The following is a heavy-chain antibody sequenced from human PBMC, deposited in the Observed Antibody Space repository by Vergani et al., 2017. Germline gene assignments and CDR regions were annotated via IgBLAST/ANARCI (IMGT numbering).Heavy chain of an antibody. J-gene: IGHJ6*02. CDR3: ARHRGSGGFFPSSYFYGMDV. Sequence: QLQLQESDPGLVKPSETLSLTCTVSGGSIRSTFYYWGWIRQPPGKGLEWIGTIYYSGSTYYNPSLKSRVTISVDTSKNQFSLKLNSATAADTAIYYCARHRGSGGFFPSSYFYGMDVWGHGTTVTVSS. CDR2: IYYSGST. D-gene: IGHD3-10*01. CDR1: GGSIRSTFYY. V-gene: IGHV4-39*01.